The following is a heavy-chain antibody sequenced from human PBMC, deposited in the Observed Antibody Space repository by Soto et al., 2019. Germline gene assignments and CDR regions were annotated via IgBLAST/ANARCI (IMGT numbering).Heavy chain of an antibody. D-gene: IGHD5-12*01. CDR3: ARVDGYNLPDY. CDR1: GGSISSGDYY. J-gene: IGHJ4*02. Sequence: PSETLSLTCIVSGGSISSGDYYWSWIRQPPGKGLEWIGYIYYTGSTFYNPSLKSRITISADTSKNQFSLRLSSVTAADTAVYYCARVDGYNLPDYWGQGTLVTSPQ. CDR2: IYYTGST. V-gene: IGHV4-30-4*02.